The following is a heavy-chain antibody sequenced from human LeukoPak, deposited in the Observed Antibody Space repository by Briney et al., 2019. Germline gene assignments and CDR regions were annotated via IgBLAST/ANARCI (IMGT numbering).Heavy chain of an antibody. CDR2: ISGSGGST. CDR3: AKALPSSGWYWGFDY. Sequence: GGSLGLSCAASGFTFSSYAMSWVRQAPGKGLEWVSAISGSGGSTYSADSVKGRFTISGDNSKNTLYLQMNSLRAEDTAVYYCAKALPSSGWYWGFDYWGQGTLVTVSS. CDR1: GFTFSSYA. V-gene: IGHV3-23*01. D-gene: IGHD6-19*01. J-gene: IGHJ4*02.